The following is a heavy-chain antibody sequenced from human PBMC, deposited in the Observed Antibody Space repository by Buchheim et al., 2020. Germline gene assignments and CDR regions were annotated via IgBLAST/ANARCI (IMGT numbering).Heavy chain of an antibody. D-gene: IGHD4-17*01. V-gene: IGHV4-59*08. CDR3: ARQGHYGDYDN. CDR2: IHYSGST. CDR1: GGSISSYY. J-gene: IGHJ4*02. Sequence: QVRLQESGPGLVKPSETLSLTCTVSGGSISSYYWSWIRQPPGGGLECIAYIHYSGSTNYNPSLKSRVTISVDTSKHQFSLKVSAVTAADTAVYYCARQGHYGDYDNWGQGTL.